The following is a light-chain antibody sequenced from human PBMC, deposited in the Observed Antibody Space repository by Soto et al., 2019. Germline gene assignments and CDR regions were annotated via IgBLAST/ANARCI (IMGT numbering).Light chain of an antibody. V-gene: IGLV2-14*01. Sequence: QSVLTQPASVSRSPGQSITISCTGTSSDVGGYNYVSWYQQRPGKAPKLMIYGVSNRPSGVSNRFSGSKSGNTASLTISGLQAEDETDYYCSSYTRSSTLVFGTGTKVTVL. J-gene: IGLJ1*01. CDR3: SSYTRSSTLV. CDR1: SSDVGGYNY. CDR2: GVS.